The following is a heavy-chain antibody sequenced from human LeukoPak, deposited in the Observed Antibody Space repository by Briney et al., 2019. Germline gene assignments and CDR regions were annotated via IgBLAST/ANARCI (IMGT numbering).Heavy chain of an antibody. CDR3: ARTGKWLRLGYYYYMDV. Sequence: ASVKVSCKASGYTFTSYYMHWVRQAPGQGLEWMGIINPSGGSTSYAQKFQGRVTMTRDMSTSTVYMELSSLRSEDTAVYYCARTGKWLRLGYYYYMDVWGKGTTVTVSS. CDR2: INPSGGST. V-gene: IGHV1-46*01. J-gene: IGHJ6*03. D-gene: IGHD5-12*01. CDR1: GYTFTSYY.